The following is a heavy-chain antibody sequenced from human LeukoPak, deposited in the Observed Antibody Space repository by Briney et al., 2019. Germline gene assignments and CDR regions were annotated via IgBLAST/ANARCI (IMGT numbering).Heavy chain of an antibody. CDR2: IYHSGST. CDR1: GGSISSSNW. J-gene: IGHJ6*03. V-gene: IGHV4-4*02. D-gene: IGHD3-10*01. Sequence: PSGTLSLTCAVSGGSISSSNWWSWVRQPPGKGLEWIGEIYHSGSTNYNPSLKSRVTISVDTSKNQFPLKLSSVTAADTAVYYCARVFPRFGELSHYYYYYYMDVWGKGTTVTISS. CDR3: ARVFPRFGELSHYYYYYYMDV.